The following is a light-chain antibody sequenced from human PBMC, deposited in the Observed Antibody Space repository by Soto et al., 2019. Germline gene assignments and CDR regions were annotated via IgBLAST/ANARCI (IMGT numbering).Light chain of an antibody. CDR2: EVS. CDR1: SSDVGGYNY. J-gene: IGLJ1*01. V-gene: IGLV2-14*01. CDR3: SSYTSSSIDYV. Sequence: QSVLTQPASVSGSPGQSITISCTGTSSDVGGYNYVSWYQQHPGKAPKLMIYEVSNRTSGVSNRFSGSKSGNTASLTISGLQAEDEADYYCSSYTSSSIDYVFGTGTKLTV.